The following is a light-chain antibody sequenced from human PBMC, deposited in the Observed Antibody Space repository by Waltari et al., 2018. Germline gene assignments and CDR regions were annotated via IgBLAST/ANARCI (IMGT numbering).Light chain of an antibody. V-gene: IGKV3-20*01. Sequence: EIVLTQSPGTLSLSPGERATLSCRASPSVSSSYLAWYQTKPGQAPRLLIYGASSRATGIPDRCSGSGSGTDFTLTISRLEPEDFAVYYCQQYGSSPLTFGQGTKVEIK. J-gene: IGKJ1*01. CDR1: PSVSSSY. CDR2: GAS. CDR3: QQYGSSPLT.